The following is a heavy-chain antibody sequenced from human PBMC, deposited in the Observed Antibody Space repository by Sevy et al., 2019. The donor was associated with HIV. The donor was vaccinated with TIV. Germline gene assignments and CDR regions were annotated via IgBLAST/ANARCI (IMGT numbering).Heavy chain of an antibody. Sequence: GGSLRLSCEASGFTFSKYSMSWVRQAPGKGLEWVSTFSFGCGRINYADSVKGRFTISRDDAKYTLYLQMNSLRAEDTAVYYCAREGCTKPHDYWGQGTLVTVSS. J-gene: IGHJ4*02. D-gene: IGHD2-8*01. CDR1: GFTFSKYS. CDR2: FSFGCGRI. V-gene: IGHV3-23*01. CDR3: AREGCTKPHDY.